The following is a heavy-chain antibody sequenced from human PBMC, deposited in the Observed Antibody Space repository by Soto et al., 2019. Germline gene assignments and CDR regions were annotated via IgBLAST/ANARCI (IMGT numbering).Heavy chain of an antibody. Sequence: ASVKVSCKASGYTFTSYAMHWVRQAPGQRLEWMGWINAGNGNTKYSQKFQGRVTITRDTSASTAYMELSSLRSEDTAVYYCARARVPAAIRTGSWFDPWGQGTLVTVSS. CDR3: ARARVPAAIRTGSWFDP. V-gene: IGHV1-3*01. CDR2: INAGNGNT. D-gene: IGHD2-2*02. CDR1: GYTFTSYA. J-gene: IGHJ5*02.